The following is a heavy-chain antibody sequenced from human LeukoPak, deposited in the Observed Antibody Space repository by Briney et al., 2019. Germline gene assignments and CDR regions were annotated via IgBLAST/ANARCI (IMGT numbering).Heavy chain of an antibody. V-gene: IGHV3-30*02. CDR3: AKDELWFGELLSFQANGMDV. CDR2: IRYDGSKK. CDR1: GYTFSSYG. Sequence: GGSLRLSCAASGYTFSSYGMHWVRQAPGKGLEWVAFIRYDGSKKYYTASVKGRFTISRDNSKNTLYLQMNRLRAEETAVYYCAKDELWFGELLSFQANGMDVWGQGTTVTVSS. J-gene: IGHJ6*02. D-gene: IGHD3-10*01.